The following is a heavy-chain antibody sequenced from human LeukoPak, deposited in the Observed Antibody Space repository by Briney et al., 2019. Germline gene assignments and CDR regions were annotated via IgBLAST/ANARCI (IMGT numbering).Heavy chain of an antibody. CDR3: AGGSGWIIES. D-gene: IGHD6-19*01. V-gene: IGHV3-7*01. CDR1: GFRFSNFW. Sequence: GGSLRLSCVASGFRFSNFWMQWVRQAAGKGLEWVANIKQDGSEENYVDSVKGRFTISRDNAKNSLFLQMNSLRVEDTAVYYCAGGSGWIIESWGRGTLVTVSS. J-gene: IGHJ4*02. CDR2: IKQDGSEE.